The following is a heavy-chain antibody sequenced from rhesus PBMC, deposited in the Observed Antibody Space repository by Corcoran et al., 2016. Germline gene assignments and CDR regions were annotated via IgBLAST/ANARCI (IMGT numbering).Heavy chain of an antibody. CDR2: IYGSSGSP. CDR1: GYSISSNY. CDR3: ASVDCYDSGYYTNYFDY. D-gene: IGHD3-28*01. Sequence: QVQLQESGPGLVKPSETLSLTCAVSGYSISSNYWSWIRQSPGKGLEWIGYIYGSSGSPYYNPSLKSRVTISTDPSKTQFSLKLSSVTAADTAVYYCASVDCYDSGYYTNYFDYWGQGVLVTVSS. J-gene: IGHJ4*01. V-gene: IGHV4-147*01.